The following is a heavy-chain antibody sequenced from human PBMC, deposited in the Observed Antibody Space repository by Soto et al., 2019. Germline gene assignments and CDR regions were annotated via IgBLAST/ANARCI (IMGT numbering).Heavy chain of an antibody. D-gene: IGHD3-22*01. CDR2: ISYDGSNK. CDR1: GFTFSSYG. Sequence: GGSLRLSCAASGFTFSSYGMHWVRQAPGKGLEWVAVISYDGSNKYYADSVKGRFTISRDNSKNTLYLQMNSLRAEDTAVYYCAKDDQYYYDSSGSTLQHYYGMDVWGQGTTVTVSS. CDR3: AKDDQYYYDSSGSTLQHYYGMDV. V-gene: IGHV3-30*18. J-gene: IGHJ6*02.